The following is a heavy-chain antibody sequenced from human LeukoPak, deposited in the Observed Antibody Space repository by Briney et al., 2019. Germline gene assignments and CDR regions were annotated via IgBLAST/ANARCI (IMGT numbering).Heavy chain of an antibody. CDR3: ARHPYSGSYHFDY. CDR2: IIPIFGTA. CDR1: GGTFSSYA. D-gene: IGHD1-26*01. Sequence: SVKGSCKASGGTFSSYAISWVRQAPGQGLEWMGGIIPIFGTANYAQKFQGRVTITADESTSTAYMELSSLRSEDTAVYYCARHPYSGSYHFDYWGQGTLVTVSS. V-gene: IGHV1-69*13. J-gene: IGHJ4*02.